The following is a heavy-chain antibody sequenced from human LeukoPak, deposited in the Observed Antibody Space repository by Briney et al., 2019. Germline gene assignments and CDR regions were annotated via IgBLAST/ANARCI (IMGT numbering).Heavy chain of an antibody. Sequence: GGSLRLFCGASGFTFSSYAMSWVRQAPGKGLEWVSAISGSGGSTYYADPVKGRFTISRDNSKNTLYLQMNSLRAEDTAVYYCAKDRHIVVVTALDYWGQGTLVTVSS. J-gene: IGHJ4*02. CDR1: GFTFSSYA. D-gene: IGHD2-21*02. CDR3: AKDRHIVVVTALDY. CDR2: ISGSGGST. V-gene: IGHV3-23*01.